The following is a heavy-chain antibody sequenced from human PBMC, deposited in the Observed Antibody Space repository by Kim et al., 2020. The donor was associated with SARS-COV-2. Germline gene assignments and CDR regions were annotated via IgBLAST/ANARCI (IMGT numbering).Heavy chain of an antibody. V-gene: IGHV4-59*13. CDR3: ARELIAAAGNDI. CDR1: GGFISSYY. J-gene: IGHJ3*02. CDR2: IYYSGST. D-gene: IGHD6-13*01. Sequence: SETLSLTCTVSGGFISSYYWSWIRQPPGKGLEWIGYIYYSGSTNYNPSLKSRVTISVDTSKNQFSLKLSSVTAADTAVYYCARELIAAAGNDIWGQGTMVTVSS.